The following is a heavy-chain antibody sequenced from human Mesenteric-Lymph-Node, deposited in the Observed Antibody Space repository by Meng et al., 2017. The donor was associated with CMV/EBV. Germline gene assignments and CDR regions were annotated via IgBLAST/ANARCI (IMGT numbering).Heavy chain of an antibody. J-gene: IGHJ4*02. CDR1: GGSFSGYY. CDR3: ARHQRWLKSEGGFNY. CDR2: INHSGST. D-gene: IGHD4-23*01. Sequence: QGQLQQWGAGLLKPSDTLSLTCAVDGGSFSGYYGSWIRQPPGKGLEWIGEINHSGSTNYNPSLKSRVTISVDTSKNQFSLKLSSVTAADTAVYYCARHQRWLKSEGGFNYWGQGTLVTVSS. V-gene: IGHV4-34*01.